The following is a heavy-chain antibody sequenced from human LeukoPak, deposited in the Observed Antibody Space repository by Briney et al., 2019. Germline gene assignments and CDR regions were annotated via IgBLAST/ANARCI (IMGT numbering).Heavy chain of an antibody. CDR2: IIPILGIA. D-gene: IGHD1-26*01. J-gene: IGHJ4*02. CDR1: GGTFSSYA. Sequence: ASVKVSCKASGGTFSSYAISWVRQAPGQGLEWMGRIIPILGIANYAQKFQGRVTITADKSTSTAYMELSSLRSEDTAVYYCARASGSYPFDYWGQGTLVTVSS. CDR3: ARASGSYPFDY. V-gene: IGHV1-69*04.